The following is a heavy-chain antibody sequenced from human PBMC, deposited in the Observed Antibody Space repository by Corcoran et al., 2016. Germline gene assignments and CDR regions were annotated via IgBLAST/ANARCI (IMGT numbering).Heavy chain of an antibody. D-gene: IGHD3-3*01. J-gene: IGHJ4*02. CDR1: GFTFSKYG. CDR2: RWYDGSNK. CDR3: AREVRWRGYPLNDY. Sequence: QVQLVESGGGVVQPGRSLRLACVASGFTFSKYGMHWVRQATGKGLEWVAARWYDGSNKYSKDSVKGRFTISRDNSKNTLYLQMNSLRAEDTAVYYCAREVRWRGYPLNDYWGQGTLGTVSA. V-gene: IGHV3-33*01.